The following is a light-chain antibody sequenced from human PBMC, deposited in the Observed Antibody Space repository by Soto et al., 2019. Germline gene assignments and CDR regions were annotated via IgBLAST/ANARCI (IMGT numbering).Light chain of an antibody. Sequence: EIVMTQSPATLSVSPGERATLSCRASQSVSSNLAWYQQKPGPVPRLLIYGASTRATGIPARFSGSGSGTEFTLTISSLQSEDFAVYYFQQYNNWPPYTFGQGTKLEIK. CDR3: QQYNNWPPYT. V-gene: IGKV3-15*01. J-gene: IGKJ2*01. CDR2: GAS. CDR1: QSVSSN.